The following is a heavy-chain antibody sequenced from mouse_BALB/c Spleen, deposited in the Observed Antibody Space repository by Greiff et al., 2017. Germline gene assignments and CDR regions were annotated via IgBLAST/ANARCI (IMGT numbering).Heavy chain of an antibody. V-gene: IGHV5-6-5*01. CDR3: ARGQGYFDY. CDR1: GFTFSSYA. J-gene: IGHJ2*01. CDR2: ISSGGST. Sequence: DVQLVESGGGLVKPGGSLKLSCAASGFTFSSYAMSWVRQTPEKRLEWVASISSGGSTYYPDSVKGRFTISRDNARNILYLQMSSLRSEDTAMYYCARGQGYFDYWGQGTTLTVSS.